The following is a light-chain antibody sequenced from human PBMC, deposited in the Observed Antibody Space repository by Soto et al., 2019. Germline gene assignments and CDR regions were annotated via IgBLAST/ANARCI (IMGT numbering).Light chain of an antibody. Sequence: QSALTQPASVSGSPGQSITISCTGTKTDIGNYNLVSWYQRHPGNAPKLIIYEDTKRPSGISNRFSASKSGTTASLTISGLQAEDEADYHCSSFAGSGTVVVFGGGTKLTVL. CDR3: SSFAGSGTVVV. CDR1: KTDIGNYNL. CDR2: EDT. V-gene: IGLV2-23*01. J-gene: IGLJ2*01.